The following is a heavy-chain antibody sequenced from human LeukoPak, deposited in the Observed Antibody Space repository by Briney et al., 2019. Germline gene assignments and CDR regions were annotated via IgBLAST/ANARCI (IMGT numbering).Heavy chain of an antibody. Sequence: GGSLRLSCTASGFTFSIYAMSWVRQAPGKGLEWVSAISGSGGSTYYADSVKGRFTISRDNSKNTLYLQMNSLRAEDTAVYYCAKEKLLWFGEFFYFDYWGQGTLVTVSS. V-gene: IGHV3-23*01. CDR1: GFTFSIYA. J-gene: IGHJ4*02. D-gene: IGHD3-10*01. CDR2: ISGSGGST. CDR3: AKEKLLWFGEFFYFDY.